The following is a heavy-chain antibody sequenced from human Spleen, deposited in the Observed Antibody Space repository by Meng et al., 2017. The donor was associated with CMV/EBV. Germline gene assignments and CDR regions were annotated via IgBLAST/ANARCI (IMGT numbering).Heavy chain of an antibody. CDR2: ISYSGSA. CDR1: MSSGTYY. J-gene: IGHJ5*02. CDR3: ARQSDCSTTSCYLSWVDP. D-gene: IGHD2-2*01. V-gene: IGHV4-39*07. Sequence: MSSGTYYWAWIRQPPGKGLEWIGSISYSGSAYYSPSLKSRITISVDTSKKQVFLMLNSVTAADTAVYYCARQSDCSTTSCYLSWVDPWGQGTLVTVSS.